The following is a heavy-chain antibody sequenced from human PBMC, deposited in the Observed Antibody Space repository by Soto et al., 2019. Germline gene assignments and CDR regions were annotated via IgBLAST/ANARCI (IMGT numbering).Heavy chain of an antibody. J-gene: IGHJ3*02. V-gene: IGHV4-59*01. Sequence: QVQLQESGPGLVKPSETLSLTCTVSGGSISSYYWSWIRQPPGKGLEWIGYIYYSGSTNYNPSLKSRVTISVDTSKNQFSLKLSSVTAADTAVYYCARDAPTYSSGWGVGLDAFDIWGQGTMVTVSS. CDR3: ARDAPTYSSGWGVGLDAFDI. CDR2: IYYSGST. CDR1: GGSISSYY. D-gene: IGHD6-19*01.